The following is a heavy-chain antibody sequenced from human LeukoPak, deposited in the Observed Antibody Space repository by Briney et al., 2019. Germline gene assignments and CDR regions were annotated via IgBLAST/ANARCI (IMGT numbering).Heavy chain of an antibody. J-gene: IGHJ1*01. CDR3: ARGPSYFQH. Sequence: SETLSLTCTVSGGSVSSSNYYWSWIRQPPGKGLEWIGYIYYSGSTNYNPSLKSRITISADTSKNQFSLQLNSVTPEDTAVYYCARGPSYFQHWGQGTLVTVSS. CDR1: GGSVSSSNYY. V-gene: IGHV4-61*01. CDR2: IYYSGST.